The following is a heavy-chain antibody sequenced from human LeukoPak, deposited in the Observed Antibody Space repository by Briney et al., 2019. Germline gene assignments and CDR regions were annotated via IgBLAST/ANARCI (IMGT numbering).Heavy chain of an antibody. CDR1: GYTFTGYY. J-gene: IGHJ4*02. CDR2: INPNSGGT. CDR3: ARVSYHYDSTLYGY. D-gene: IGHD3-22*01. Sequence: GASVKVSCKASGYTFTGYYMHWVRQAPGQGLEWMGRINPNSGGTNYAQKFQGRVTMTGDTSISTAYMELSRLRSDDTAVYYCARVSYHYDSTLYGYWGQGTLVTVSS. V-gene: IGHV1-2*06.